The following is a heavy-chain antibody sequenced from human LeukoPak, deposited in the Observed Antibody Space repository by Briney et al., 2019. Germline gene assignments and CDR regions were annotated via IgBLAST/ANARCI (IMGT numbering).Heavy chain of an antibody. D-gene: IGHD3-22*01. Sequence: GESLKISCKGSGYSITSYWNGWVRQMPGKGLEWMGIIYPGDSDTRYSPSFQGQVTISADKSINTAYLQWSSLKASDTAMYYCARSEAGSSGYYDHYYYMDVWGKGTTVTVSS. CDR1: GYSITSYW. V-gene: IGHV5-51*01. CDR3: ARSEAGSSGYYDHYYYMDV. J-gene: IGHJ6*03. CDR2: IYPGDSDT.